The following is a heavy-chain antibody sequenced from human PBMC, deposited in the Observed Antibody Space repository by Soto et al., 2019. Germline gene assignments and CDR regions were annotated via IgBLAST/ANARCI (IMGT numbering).Heavy chain of an antibody. CDR2: IYYSGST. J-gene: IGHJ4*02. CDR1: GGSISSYY. D-gene: IGHD3-22*01. CDR3: ARTGFYDSSGYADY. Sequence: SETLSLTCTVSGGSISSYYWSWIRQPPGKGLEWIGYIYYSGSTNYNPPLKSRVTISVDTSKNQFSLKLSSVTAADTAVYYCARTGFYDSSGYADYWGQGTLVTVS. V-gene: IGHV4-59*01.